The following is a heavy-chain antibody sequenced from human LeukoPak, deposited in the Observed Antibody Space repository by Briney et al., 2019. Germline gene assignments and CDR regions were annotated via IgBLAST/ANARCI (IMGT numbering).Heavy chain of an antibody. CDR3: ARGTLLEWLNFDY. V-gene: IGHV1-3*03. CDR2: INAGNGNT. J-gene: IGHJ4*02. CDR1: GYTFTSYA. Sequence: GASVKVSCKASGYTFTSYAMHWVRQAPGQRLEWMGWINAGNGNTEYSQEFQGRVTITRDTSASTAYMELSSLRSEDMAVYYCARGTLLEWLNFDYWGQGTLVTVSS. D-gene: IGHD3-3*01.